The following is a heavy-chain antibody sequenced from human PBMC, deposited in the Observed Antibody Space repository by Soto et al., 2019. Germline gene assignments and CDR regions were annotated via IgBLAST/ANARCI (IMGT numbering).Heavy chain of an antibody. J-gene: IGHJ4*02. V-gene: IGHV3-48*01. CDR3: ARRRLSV. Sequence: EVQLVESGGGLVQPGGSLRLSCAASGFNFNTYSMNWVRQAPGKGLEWISYISSSSRTIYYADSVKGRFTISRDNGKDSLYLQINSLRVEDTAIYYCARRRLSVWVQGTLVTVSS. CDR2: ISSSSRTI. D-gene: IGHD6-19*01. CDR1: GFNFNTYS.